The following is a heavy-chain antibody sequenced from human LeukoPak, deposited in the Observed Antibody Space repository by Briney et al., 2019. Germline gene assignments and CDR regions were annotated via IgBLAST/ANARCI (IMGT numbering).Heavy chain of an antibody. J-gene: IGHJ4*02. V-gene: IGHV4-34*01. CDR2: INHSGST. CDR1: GAFLSGYY. CDR3: ARGGSTMVRGRPDY. Sequence: PSHTLSLTLAVYGAFLSGYYWSSTRQPPGKGLGWIGEINHSGSTKYTPSLKSRVTISVDTSKNQFSLKLSSVTAADTAVYYCARGGSTMVRGRPDYWGQGTLVTVSS. D-gene: IGHD3-10*01.